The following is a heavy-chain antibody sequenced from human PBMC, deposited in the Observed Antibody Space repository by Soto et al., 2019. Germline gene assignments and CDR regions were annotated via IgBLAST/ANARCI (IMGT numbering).Heavy chain of an antibody. V-gene: IGHV4-34*01. CDR3: ARGRDTYYDFWSGYLASHFDY. Sequence: SETLSLTCAVYGGSFSGYYWSWIRQPPGKGLEWFGEINLSGSTNYNPFLKSRVTISVDTSKNQFSLKLSFVTAADTAVYYFARGRDTYYDFWSGYLASHFDYWGQGTLVTVSS. D-gene: IGHD3-3*01. CDR1: GGSFSGYY. J-gene: IGHJ4*02. CDR2: INLSGST.